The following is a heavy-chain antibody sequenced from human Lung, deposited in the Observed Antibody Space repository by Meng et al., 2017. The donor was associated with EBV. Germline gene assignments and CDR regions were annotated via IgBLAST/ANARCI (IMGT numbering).Heavy chain of an antibody. Sequence: VRLQQRGPVRVQPSPTLSPTCTFSGGSMVSGNYYCSWIRQPPGKGLEWIVYIHHSGSAYYNPSLKSRVSISVDTSKNQFSLNLNSMTAADTAVYYCASFDHIPRRNYFDYWGQGTLVTVSS. D-gene: IGHD2-21*01. J-gene: IGHJ4*02. CDR1: GGSMVSGNYY. CDR2: IHHSGSA. V-gene: IGHV4-30-4*01. CDR3: ASFDHIPRRNYFDY.